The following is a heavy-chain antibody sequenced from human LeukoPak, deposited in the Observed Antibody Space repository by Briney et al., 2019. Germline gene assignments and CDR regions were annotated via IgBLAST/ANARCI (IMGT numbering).Heavy chain of an antibody. J-gene: IGHJ5*02. CDR3: ARDRLHFGGPPGTLDP. CDR1: GYTFTNYD. Sequence: ASVKVSCKASGYTFTNYDINWVRQATGQGLEWMGWMNPNSGNTGYAQKFQGRVTMTRDTSISTAYMELSRLRSDDTAVYYCARDRLHFGGPPGTLDPWGQGTLVTVSS. V-gene: IGHV1-8*02. CDR2: MNPNSGNT. D-gene: IGHD5-24*01.